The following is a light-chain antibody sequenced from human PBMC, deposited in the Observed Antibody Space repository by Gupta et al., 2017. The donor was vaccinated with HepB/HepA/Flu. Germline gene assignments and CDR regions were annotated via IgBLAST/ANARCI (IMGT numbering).Light chain of an antibody. Sequence: QSVLTQPPSASGTPGKRVTISCSGSSSNIGTQSVNWYQQVPVAAPNLLISNNSQRPSGVPDRFSGSKSGTSASLAISGLQSDDDADYYCAAWDDSLNGVLFGGGTKLTVL. J-gene: IGLJ2*01. CDR3: AAWDDSLNGVL. CDR2: NNS. CDR1: SSNIGTQS. V-gene: IGLV1-44*01.